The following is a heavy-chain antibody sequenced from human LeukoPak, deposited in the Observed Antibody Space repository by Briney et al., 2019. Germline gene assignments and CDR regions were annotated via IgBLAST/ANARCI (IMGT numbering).Heavy chain of an antibody. CDR1: GYTFTSYC. CDR3: ARDSDYSTGGGMDV. V-gene: IGHV1-18*01. Sequence: ASVKVSCKASGYTFTSYCISWVRQPPGQGLEWMGWISAYNGNTNYAQKLQGRVTMTTDTSTSTAYMELRSLRSDDTAVYYCARDSDYSTGGGMDVWGQGTTVTVSS. J-gene: IGHJ6*02. CDR2: ISAYNGNT. D-gene: IGHD4-11*01.